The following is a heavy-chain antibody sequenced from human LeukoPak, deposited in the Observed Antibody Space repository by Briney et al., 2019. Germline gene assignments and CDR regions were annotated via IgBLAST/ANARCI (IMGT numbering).Heavy chain of an antibody. Sequence: SETXSLXCTVSGNSISSYNYYWSWVRQPAGKGLEWIGRVYPSGNTNYNPYNPSLTGRVTISIDASRNQFSLILTSVTAADTAVYYCARADPYRGLDYWGQGTLVTVSS. CDR2: VYPSGNT. CDR1: GNSISSYNYY. V-gene: IGHV4-61*02. D-gene: IGHD1-14*01. J-gene: IGHJ4*02. CDR3: ARADPYRGLDY.